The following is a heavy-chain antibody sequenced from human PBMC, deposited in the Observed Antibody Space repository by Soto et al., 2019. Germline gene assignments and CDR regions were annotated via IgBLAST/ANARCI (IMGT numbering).Heavy chain of an antibody. D-gene: IGHD3-10*01. Sequence: SLRLSCAASGFTFDDYAMHWVRQAPGKGLEWVSGISWNSGSIGYADSVKGRFTISRDNAKNSLYLQMNSLRAEDTALYYCAKASRFGEYYDYWGQGTLVTVSS. CDR3: AKASRFGEYYDY. V-gene: IGHV3-9*01. J-gene: IGHJ4*02. CDR1: GFTFDDYA. CDR2: ISWNSGSI.